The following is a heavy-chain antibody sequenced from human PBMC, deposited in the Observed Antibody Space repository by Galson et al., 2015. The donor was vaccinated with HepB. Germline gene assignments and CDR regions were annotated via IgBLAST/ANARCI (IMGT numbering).Heavy chain of an antibody. D-gene: IGHD3-3*01. J-gene: IGHJ4*02. CDR3: AKGRDDFWSGGDY. V-gene: IGHV3-30*18. Sequence: SLRLSCAASGFTFSSYGMHWVRQAPGKGLEWVAVISYDGSNKYYADSVKGRFTISRDNSKNTLYLQMNSLRAEDTAVYYCAKGRDDFWSGGDYWGQGTLVTVSS. CDR1: GFTFSSYG. CDR2: ISYDGSNK.